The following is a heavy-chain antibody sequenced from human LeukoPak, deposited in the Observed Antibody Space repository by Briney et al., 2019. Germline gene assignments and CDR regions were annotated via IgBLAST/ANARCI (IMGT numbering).Heavy chain of an antibody. D-gene: IGHD4-23*01. CDR1: GFTFDDYG. CDR3: AKSDLNYGGNPDY. V-gene: IGHV3-23*01. CDR2: LSGNVHNP. J-gene: IGHJ4*02. Sequence: GGSLRLSCAASGFTFDDYGMSWVRQAPGKGLEWVSGLSGNVHNPYYADSVKGRFIISRDNSKNTLYLQMNSLRAEDTAVYYCAKSDLNYGGNPDYWGQGTLVTVSS.